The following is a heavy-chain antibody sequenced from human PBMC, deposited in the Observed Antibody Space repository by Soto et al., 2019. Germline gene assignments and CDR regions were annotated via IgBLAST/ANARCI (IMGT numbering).Heavy chain of an antibody. V-gene: IGHV3-72*01. D-gene: IGHD3-10*01. CDR3: TVWGSGNDFGAA. J-gene: IGHJ4*02. CDR2: SKNKANSYTT. CDR1: GFTFSDHY. Sequence: EVQLVESGGGLVQPGGSLRLSCAASGFTFSDHYMDWVRQAPGKGLEWVGRSKNKANSYTTEYAASVEGRFTISRDGSTNSLFLQMNSLKTEDTAVYYCTVWGSGNDFGAAWGQGILVTVSS.